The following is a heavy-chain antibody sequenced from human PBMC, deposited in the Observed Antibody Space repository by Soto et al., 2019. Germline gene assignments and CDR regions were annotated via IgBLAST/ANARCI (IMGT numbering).Heavy chain of an antibody. CDR2: INPNSGGT. D-gene: IGHD6-13*01. CDR1: GYTFTGYY. V-gene: IGHV1-2*04. CDR3: ARGSVAVAIPGDLFDP. Sequence: ASVKVSCKASGYTFTGYYMHWVRQAPGQGLEWMGWINPNSGGTNYAQKFQGWVAMTRDTSISTAYMELSRLRSDDTAVYYCARGSVAVAIPGDLFDPWGQGTLVTVSS. J-gene: IGHJ5*02.